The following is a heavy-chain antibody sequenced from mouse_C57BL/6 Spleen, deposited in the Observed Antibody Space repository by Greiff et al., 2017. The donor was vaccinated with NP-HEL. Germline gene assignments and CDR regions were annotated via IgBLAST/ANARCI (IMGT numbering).Heavy chain of an antibody. D-gene: IGHD2-3*01. CDR2: IYPGDGDT. Sequence: VQGVESGPELVKPGASVKISCKASGYAFSSSWMNWVKQRPGKGLEWIGRIYPGDGDTNYNGKFKGKATLTADKSSSTAYMQLSSLTSEDSAVYFCARRGGYSYYFDYWGQATTLTVSS. CDR1: GYAFSSSW. V-gene: IGHV1-82*01. CDR3: ARRGGYSYYFDY. J-gene: IGHJ2*01.